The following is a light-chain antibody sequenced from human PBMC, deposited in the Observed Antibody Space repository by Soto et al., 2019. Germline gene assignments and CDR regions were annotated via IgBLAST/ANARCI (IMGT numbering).Light chain of an antibody. CDR2: VSN. CDR1: SSNIGNGF. Sequence: QSVLTQPPSVSAAPGQKVTISCSGTSSNIGNGFVSWYQQLPGTTPKLLIYVSNKRPSGIPDRFSGSTSGTSATLGITGLQTGDEADYYCGTWDSSLSAVVFGGGTKLTVL. CDR3: GTWDSSLSAVV. V-gene: IGLV1-51*01. J-gene: IGLJ2*01.